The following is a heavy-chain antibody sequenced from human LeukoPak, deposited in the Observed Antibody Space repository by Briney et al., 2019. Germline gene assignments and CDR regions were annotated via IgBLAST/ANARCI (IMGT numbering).Heavy chain of an antibody. J-gene: IGHJ5*02. CDR2: ISSSSSYI. D-gene: IGHD3-3*01. CDR3: ARDGITIFGVVDH. CDR1: GFTFSSYS. Sequence: GGSLRLSCAASGFTFSSYSMNWVRQAPGKGLEWVSSISSSSSYIYYADSVKGRFTISRDNAKNSLYLQINSLRAEDTAVYYCARDGITIFGVVDHWGQGTLVTVSS. V-gene: IGHV3-21*01.